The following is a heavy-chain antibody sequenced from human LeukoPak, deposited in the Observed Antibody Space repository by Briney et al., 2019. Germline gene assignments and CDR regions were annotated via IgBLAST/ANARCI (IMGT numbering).Heavy chain of an antibody. CDR2: IYYSGST. J-gene: IGHJ4*02. V-gene: IGHV4-39*01. D-gene: IGHD1-26*01. Sequence: SETLSLTCTVSGGSISSSSYYWGWIRQRPGKGLEWIGNIYYSGSTYYNPSLQSRVTISVDTSKNQFSLKLSSVTAADTAVYYCARRRGSYSDYWGQGTLVTVSS. CDR3: ARRRGSYSDY. CDR1: GGSISSSSYY.